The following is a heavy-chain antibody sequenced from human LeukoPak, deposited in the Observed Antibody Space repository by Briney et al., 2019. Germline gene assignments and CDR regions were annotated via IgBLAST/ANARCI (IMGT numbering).Heavy chain of an antibody. CDR2: IYYSGST. J-gene: IGHJ4*02. CDR1: GGSISSYY. CDR3: ARQRGRWDSFDY. Sequence: SETLSLTCTVSGGSISSYYWSWIRQPPGKGLEWIGYIYYSGSTNYNPALKSRVTVSVDTSKNQFSLKLSSVTAADTAVYYCARQRGRWDSFDYWGQGTLVTVSS. D-gene: IGHD1-26*01. V-gene: IGHV4-59*08.